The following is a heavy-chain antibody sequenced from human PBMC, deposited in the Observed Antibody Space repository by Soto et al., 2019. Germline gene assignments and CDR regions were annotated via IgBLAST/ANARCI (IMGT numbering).Heavy chain of an antibody. CDR1: GFPFRTYW. CDR2: IKYDGRDQ. V-gene: IGHV3-7*01. Sequence: GSLRLSCAASGFPFRTYWMNWVRQAPGKGLEWVANIKYDGRDQFYVDSVKGRFTVSRDNAKNSLYLHMDSLRVEDTAVYYCARDTAAGGWELWGRGTPVSVSA. CDR3: ARDTAAGGWEL. D-gene: IGHD2-2*01. J-gene: IGHJ4*03.